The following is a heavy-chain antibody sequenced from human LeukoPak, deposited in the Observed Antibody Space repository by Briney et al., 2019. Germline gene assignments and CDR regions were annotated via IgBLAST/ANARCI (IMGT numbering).Heavy chain of an antibody. V-gene: IGHV3-53*01. Sequence: GGSLRLSCAASGFIVSHNYMTWVRQAPGKGLEWISVIYIDGTTYYADSVKGRFTISRDQANNTLYLQMNTLRDEDTAVYYCAKAQLPDYYYMDVWGKGTTVTVSS. CDR1: GFIVSHNY. CDR2: IYIDGTT. D-gene: IGHD2-2*01. CDR3: AKAQLPDYYYMDV. J-gene: IGHJ6*03.